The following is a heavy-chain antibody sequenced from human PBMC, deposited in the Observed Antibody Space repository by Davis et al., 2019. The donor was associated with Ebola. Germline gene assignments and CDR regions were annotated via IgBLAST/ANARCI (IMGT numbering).Heavy chain of an antibody. CDR1: GGSISSYY. CDR2: IYYSGST. Sequence: PSETLSLTCTVSGGSISSYYWSWIRQPPGKGLEWIGYIYYSGSTNYNPSLKSRVTISVDTSKNQFSLKLSSVTAADTAVYYCARDSGSSWFLFDYWGQGTLVTVSS. J-gene: IGHJ4*02. CDR3: ARDSGSSWFLFDY. V-gene: IGHV4-59*01. D-gene: IGHD6-13*01.